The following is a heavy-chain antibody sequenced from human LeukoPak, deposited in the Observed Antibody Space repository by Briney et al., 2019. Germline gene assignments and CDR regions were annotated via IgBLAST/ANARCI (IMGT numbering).Heavy chain of an antibody. Sequence: GGSLRLSCVASGFTFSSYSMNWVRQAPGKGLEWVSYIISSSSPIYYADSVKGRFTISRDNAKNSLYLQMNSLRADDTAVYYCARSIAVAGNYWGQGTLVTVSS. V-gene: IGHV3-48*01. CDR3: ARSIAVAGNY. CDR1: GFTFSSYS. CDR2: IISSSSPI. J-gene: IGHJ4*02. D-gene: IGHD6-19*01.